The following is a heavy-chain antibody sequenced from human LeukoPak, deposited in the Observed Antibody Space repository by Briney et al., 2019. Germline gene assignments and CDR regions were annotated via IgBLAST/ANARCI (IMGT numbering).Heavy chain of an antibody. Sequence: GSVKVSCKASGYTFTGYYMHWVRQAPGQGLEWMGWINPNSGGTNYAQKFQGWVTMTRDTSISTAYMELSRLRSDDTAVYHCARMFAGGWLSDYWGQGTLVTVSS. J-gene: IGHJ4*02. CDR2: INPNSGGT. CDR3: ARMFAGGWLSDY. CDR1: GYTFTGYY. D-gene: IGHD6-19*01. V-gene: IGHV1-2*04.